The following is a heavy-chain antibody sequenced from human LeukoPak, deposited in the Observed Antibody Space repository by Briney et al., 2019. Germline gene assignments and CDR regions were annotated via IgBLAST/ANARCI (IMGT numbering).Heavy chain of an antibody. V-gene: IGHV3-15*01. D-gene: IGHD6-13*01. CDR3: RAERYSSSWYFDGWFDP. J-gene: IGHJ5*02. CDR1: VFTFSNAW. CDR2: IKTKTDGGTI. Sequence: GGSLRLSCAASVFTFSNAWMSWVRQAPGKSLEWVGRIKTKTDGGTIDYAAPVKGRFTISRDDSKNTLYLQMNSLKTEDTAVYYCRAERYSSSWYFDGWFDPWGQGTLVTVSS.